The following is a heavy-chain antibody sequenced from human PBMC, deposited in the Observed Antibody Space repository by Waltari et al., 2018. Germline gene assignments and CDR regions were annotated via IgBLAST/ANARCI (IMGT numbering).Heavy chain of an antibody. J-gene: IGHJ3*02. CDR3: ARRYYYDSSGPVAFDI. V-gene: IGHV4-39*01. CDR1: GGSISSSSYY. D-gene: IGHD3-22*01. CDR2: IYYSGST. Sequence: QLQLQESGPGLVKPSETLSLTCTVSGGSISSSSYYWGWIRQPPGKGLEWIGSIYYSGSTYYNPSRKSRVTISVDTSKNQFSLKLSSVTAADTAVYYCARRYYYDSSGPVAFDIWGQGTMVTVSS.